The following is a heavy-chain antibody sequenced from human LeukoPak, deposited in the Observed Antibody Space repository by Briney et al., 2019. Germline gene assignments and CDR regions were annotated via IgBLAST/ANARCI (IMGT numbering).Heavy chain of an antibody. V-gene: IGHV3-30*02. CDR2: IQDDGSKK. CDR3: AKAGSPWRYRYWFDL. D-gene: IGHD1-14*01. CDR1: GFTFSSYG. Sequence: GGSLRLSCAASGFTFSSYGMHWVRQAPGKGLEWVAFIQDDGSKKYYADSVKGRFTISRDNSKNTLYLQMNSLRAEDTAVYYCAKAGSPWRYRYWFDLWGQGTLVTVSS. J-gene: IGHJ5*02.